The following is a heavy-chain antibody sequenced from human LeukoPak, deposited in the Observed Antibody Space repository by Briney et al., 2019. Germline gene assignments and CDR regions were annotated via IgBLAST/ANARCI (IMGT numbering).Heavy chain of an antibody. CDR3: ARGRYSSGWYAIDY. D-gene: IGHD6-19*01. V-gene: IGHV1-3*01. Sequence: ASVKVSCKASGYTFTNYAMHWVRQAPGQRLEWMGWINADNGNTKYSQKFQGRVTITRDTSASTAYMELSSLRSADTAVYFCARGRYSSGWYAIDYWGQGTLVTVSS. CDR1: GYTFTNYA. CDR2: INADNGNT. J-gene: IGHJ4*02.